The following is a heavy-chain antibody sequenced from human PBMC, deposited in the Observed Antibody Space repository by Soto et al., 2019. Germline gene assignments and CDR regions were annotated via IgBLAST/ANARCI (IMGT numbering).Heavy chain of an antibody. CDR1: GGSISSGVYY. CDR3: AIMLMITFVGVIVDY. D-gene: IGHD3-16*01. Sequence: QVQLQESGPGLVKPSQTLSLTCTVSGGSISSGVYYWSWIRQHPGKGLEWIGYIYYSGSTYYNPSLKSRVTISVYTSKNLFSLKLSSVTAADTAVYYCAIMLMITFVGVIVDYWGQGTLVTVSS. CDR2: IYYSGST. J-gene: IGHJ4*02. V-gene: IGHV4-31*03.